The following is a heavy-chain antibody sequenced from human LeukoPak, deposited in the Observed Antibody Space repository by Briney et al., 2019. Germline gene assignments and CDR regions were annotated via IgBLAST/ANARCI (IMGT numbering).Heavy chain of an antibody. CDR3: ATTYYYDSSGLYY. CDR1: GGSISSGSYY. CDR2: IYTSGSI. J-gene: IGHJ4*02. Sequence: SQTLSLTCTVSGGSISSGSYYWSWLRQPAGKGLEWIGRIYTSGSINYNPSLKKRVTISVDTSKNQFSLKLISVTAADTAVYYCATTYYYDSSGLYYWGQGTLVTVSS. D-gene: IGHD3-22*01. V-gene: IGHV4-61*02.